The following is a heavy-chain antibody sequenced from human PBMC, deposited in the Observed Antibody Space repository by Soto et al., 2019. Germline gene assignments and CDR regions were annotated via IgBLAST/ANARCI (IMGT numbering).Heavy chain of an antibody. CDR1: GGSISSYY. CDR2: IYYSGST. CDR3: ARGGGAGTFRRPFDY. D-gene: IGHD6-19*01. J-gene: IGHJ4*02. Sequence: QVQLQESGPGLVKPSETLSLTCTVSGGSISSYYWSWIRQPPGKGLEWIGYIYYSGSTNYNPSLKSRVTISVDTSKNQFSLKLSSVTAADTAVYYCARGGGAGTFRRPFDYWGQGTLVTVSS. V-gene: IGHV4-59*01.